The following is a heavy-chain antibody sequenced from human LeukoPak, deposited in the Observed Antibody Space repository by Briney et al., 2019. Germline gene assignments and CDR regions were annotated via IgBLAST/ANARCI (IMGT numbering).Heavy chain of an antibody. Sequence: GGSLRLSCAASGFTFSSYAMSWVRQAPGKGLEWVSTIRNSGGRTYYADSVKGRFTISRDDSKNTLYLQMNSPRAEDTAVYYCAKDMIVLGFASDFDYWGQGTLVTVSS. D-gene: IGHD3-22*01. CDR3: AKDMIVLGFASDFDY. J-gene: IGHJ4*02. CDR2: IRNSGGRT. V-gene: IGHV3-23*01. CDR1: GFTFSSYA.